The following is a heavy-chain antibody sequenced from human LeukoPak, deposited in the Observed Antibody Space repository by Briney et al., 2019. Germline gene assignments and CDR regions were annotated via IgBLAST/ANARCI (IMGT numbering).Heavy chain of an antibody. D-gene: IGHD2-2*01. CDR3: ARVRVVPAAMLGYYYYYGMDV. CDR1: GDSVSSNSAA. V-gene: IGHV6-1*01. J-gene: IGHJ6*02. Sequence: SQTLSLTCAISGDSVSSNSAAWNWIRQSPSRGLEWLGRTYYRSKWYNDYAVSVKSRITINADTSKNQFSLQLNSVTPEDTAVYYCARVRVVPAAMLGYYYYYGMDVWGQGTTVTVSS. CDR2: TYYRSKWYN.